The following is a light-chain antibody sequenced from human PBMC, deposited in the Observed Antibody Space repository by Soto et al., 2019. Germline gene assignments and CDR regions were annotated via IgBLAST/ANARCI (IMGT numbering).Light chain of an antibody. CDR3: QQYNSYWT. J-gene: IGKJ1*01. CDR2: KAS. V-gene: IGKV1-5*03. CDR1: QSISSW. Sequence: IQMTQSPSTLSASVGDRVTITCRASQSISSWLAWYQQKPGKAPKLLIYKASSLESGVPSRFSGSGSGTEFTLTISSLQPDDFATYYCQQYNSYWTFGQGTKVEI.